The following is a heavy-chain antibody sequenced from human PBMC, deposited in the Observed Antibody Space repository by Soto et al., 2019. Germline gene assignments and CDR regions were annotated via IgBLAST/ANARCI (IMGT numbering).Heavy chain of an antibody. CDR3: ARDLVVPAASVGYYYYYGMDV. CDR2: IKQDGSEK. CDR1: GFTFSSYW. V-gene: IGHV3-7*05. J-gene: IGHJ6*02. Sequence: GGSLRLSCAASGFTFSSYWMSWVRQAPGKGLEWVANIKQDGSEKYYVDSVKGRFTISRDNAKNSLYLQMNSLRAEDTAVYYCARDLVVPAASVGYYYYYGMDVWGQGTTVTVSS. D-gene: IGHD2-2*01.